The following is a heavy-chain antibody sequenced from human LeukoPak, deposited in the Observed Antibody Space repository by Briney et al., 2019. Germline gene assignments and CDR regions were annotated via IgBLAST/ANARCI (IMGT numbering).Heavy chain of an antibody. J-gene: IGHJ4*02. Sequence: GSVKVSCKASGYTFTSYDMNWVRQATGQGLEWMGWMNPNSGNTGYVQKFQGRVTMTRNTSISTAYMELSSLRSEDTAVYYCARGGGYSGYDTVPDYWGQGTLITVSS. V-gene: IGHV1-8*01. CDR1: GYTFTSYD. D-gene: IGHD5-12*01. CDR2: MNPNSGNT. CDR3: ARGGGYSGYDTVPDY.